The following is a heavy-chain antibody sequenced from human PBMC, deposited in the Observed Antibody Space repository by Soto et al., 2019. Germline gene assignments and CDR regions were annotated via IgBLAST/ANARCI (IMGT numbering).Heavy chain of an antibody. D-gene: IGHD6-13*01. CDR3: ARRSGSSSYYYYYGMDA. Sequence: SVKVSCKASGGTFSSYAISWVRQAPGQGLEWMGGIIPIFGTANYAQKFQGRVTITADESTSTAYMELSSLRSEDTAVYYCARRSGSSSYYYYYGMDAWGQGTTVTVSS. J-gene: IGHJ6*02. CDR1: GGTFSSYA. V-gene: IGHV1-69*13. CDR2: IIPIFGTA.